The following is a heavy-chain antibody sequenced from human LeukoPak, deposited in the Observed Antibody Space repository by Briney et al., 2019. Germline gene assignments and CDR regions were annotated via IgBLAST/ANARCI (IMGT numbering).Heavy chain of an antibody. CDR1: GYTFTGYY. CDR3: ARDEVVAGADY. J-gene: IGHJ4*02. D-gene: IGHD6-19*01. V-gene: IGHV1-2*02. CDR2: INPNSGGT. Sequence: GASVKVSCKASGYTFTGYYMHWVRQAPGQGLEWMGWINPNSGGTNYAQKFQGRVTMTTDTSTSTAYMELRSLRSDDTAVYYCARDEVVAGADYWGQGTLVTVSS.